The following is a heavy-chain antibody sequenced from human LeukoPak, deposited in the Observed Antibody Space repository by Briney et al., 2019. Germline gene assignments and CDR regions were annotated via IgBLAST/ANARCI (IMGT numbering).Heavy chain of an antibody. CDR3: AILIGVELVDY. D-gene: IGHD5-24*01. CDR1: GGSISSSSYY. J-gene: IGHJ4*02. V-gene: IGHV4-39*01. Sequence: SETLSLTCTVSGGSISSSSYYWGWIRQPPGKGLEWIGSIYYSGSTYYNPSLKSRVTISVDTSKNQFSLKLSSVTAADTAVYYCAILIGVELVDYWGQGTLVSVSS. CDR2: IYYSGST.